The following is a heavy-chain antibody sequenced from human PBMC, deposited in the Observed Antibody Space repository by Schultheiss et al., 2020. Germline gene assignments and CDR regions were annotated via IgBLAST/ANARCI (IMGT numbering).Heavy chain of an antibody. CDR2: IYYSGST. Sequence: SETLSLTCAVYGGSFSGYYWSWIRQPPGKGLEWIGSIYYSGSTYYNPSLKSRVTISVDTSKNQFSLKLSSVTAADTAVYYCARVPSIAAAGIGGMDVWGQGTTVTVSS. J-gene: IGHJ6*02. D-gene: IGHD6-13*01. CDR1: GGSFSGYY. V-gene: IGHV4-34*01. CDR3: ARVPSIAAAGIGGMDV.